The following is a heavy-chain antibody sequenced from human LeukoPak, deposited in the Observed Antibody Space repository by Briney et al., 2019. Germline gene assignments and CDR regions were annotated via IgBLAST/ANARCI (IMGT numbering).Heavy chain of an antibody. Sequence: SETLSLTCTVSGGSISSYYWSWIRQPPGKGLEWSGYIYYSGSTNYNPSLKSRVTISVDTSKNQFSLKLSSVTAADTAVYYCARGQYYDFWSGLRTYYFDYWGQGTLVTVSS. J-gene: IGHJ4*02. D-gene: IGHD3-3*01. CDR2: IYYSGST. CDR3: ARGQYYDFWSGLRTYYFDY. CDR1: GGSISSYY. V-gene: IGHV4-59*08.